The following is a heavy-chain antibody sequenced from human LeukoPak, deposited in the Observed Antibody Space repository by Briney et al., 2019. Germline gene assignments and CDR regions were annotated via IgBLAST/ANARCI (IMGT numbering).Heavy chain of an antibody. CDR1: GFTFSSYA. J-gene: IGHJ4*02. Sequence: GGSLRLSCAASGFTFSSYAMHWVRQAPGKGLEWVTIISFDGSNKYYADSVRGRFTISRDNSENTLYLQMNSLRAEDTAVYYCAREILGAASAFDYWGQGTLVTVSS. CDR3: AREILGAASAFDY. V-gene: IGHV3-30-3*01. CDR2: ISFDGSNK. D-gene: IGHD6-13*01.